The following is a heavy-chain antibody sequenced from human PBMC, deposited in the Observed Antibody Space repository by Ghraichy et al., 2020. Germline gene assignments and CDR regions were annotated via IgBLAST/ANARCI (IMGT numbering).Heavy chain of an antibody. CDR3: ARDFGSGSYYPDY. CDR1: GFTFSSYW. CDR2: INSDGSST. Sequence: GESLNISCAASGFTFSSYWMHWVRQAPGKGLVWVSRINSDGSSTSYADSVKGRFTISRDNAKNTLYLQMNSLRAEDTAVYYCARDFGSGSYYPDYWGQGTLVTVSS. J-gene: IGHJ4*02. D-gene: IGHD3-10*01. V-gene: IGHV3-74*01.